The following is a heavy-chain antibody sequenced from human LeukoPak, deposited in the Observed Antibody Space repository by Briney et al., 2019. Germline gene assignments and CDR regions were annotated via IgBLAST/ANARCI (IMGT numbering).Heavy chain of an antibody. Sequence: PGRSLRLPCAASGFTFDDYAMHWVRQAPGKGLEWVSGISWNSGSIGYADSVKGRFTISRDNAKNSLYLQMNSLRAEDMALYYCAKGSGGYDYGSGDFDYWGQGTLVTVSS. D-gene: IGHD5-12*01. J-gene: IGHJ4*02. CDR1: GFTFDDYA. CDR2: ISWNSGSI. V-gene: IGHV3-9*03. CDR3: AKGSGGYDYGSGDFDY.